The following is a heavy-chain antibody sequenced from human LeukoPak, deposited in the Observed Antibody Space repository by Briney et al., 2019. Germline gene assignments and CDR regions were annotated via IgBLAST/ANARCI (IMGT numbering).Heavy chain of an antibody. D-gene: IGHD3-22*01. CDR2: INPSGGST. V-gene: IGHV1-46*01. CDR3: ARAHAVVISSALFDY. Sequence: ASVKVSCKASGYTFTRYYMHWVRQAPGQGLEWMGIINPSGGSTSYAQKFQGRVTMTRDTSTSTVYMELSSLRSEDTAVYYCARAHAVVISSALFDYWGQGTLVTVSS. J-gene: IGHJ4*02. CDR1: GYTFTRYY.